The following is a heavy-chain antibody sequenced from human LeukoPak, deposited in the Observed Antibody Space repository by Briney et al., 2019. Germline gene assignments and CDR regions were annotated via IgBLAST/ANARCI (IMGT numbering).Heavy chain of an antibody. D-gene: IGHD1-20*01. J-gene: IGHJ6*03. CDR3: ARRYNYGRNYYMDV. V-gene: IGHV4-34*01. CDR1: GGSFSTYY. CDR2: INDRGRI. Sequence: SETPSLTCAVCGGSFSTYYWRWLRQSPGKGLVWIGDINDRGRINYNPSLMSRVTISVDTSKTQFSLRLASGTARDPAVYYCARRYNYGRNYYMDVWGKGATVSVSS.